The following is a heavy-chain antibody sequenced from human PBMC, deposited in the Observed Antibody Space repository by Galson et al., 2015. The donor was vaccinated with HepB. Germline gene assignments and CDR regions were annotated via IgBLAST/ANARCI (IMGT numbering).Heavy chain of an antibody. V-gene: IGHV3-74*01. CDR3: ARGGVVGGTDY. CDR1: GFTFSSYF. J-gene: IGHJ4*02. Sequence: SLRLSCAASGFTFSSYFMDWVRQAPGKGLVWVSDTNRDGSVTRYADSVKGRFTISRDNAKNMLYLQMNSLRVGDAAIYYCARGGVVGGTDYWGQGTLVTVSS. CDR2: TNRDGSVT. D-gene: IGHD6-19*01.